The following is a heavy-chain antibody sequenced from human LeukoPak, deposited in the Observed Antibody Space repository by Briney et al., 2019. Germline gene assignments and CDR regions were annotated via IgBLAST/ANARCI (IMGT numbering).Heavy chain of an antibody. J-gene: IGHJ6*03. V-gene: IGHV1-69*05. CDR1: GGTFSSYA. CDR3: ARSYDSSGPYYYYYMDV. D-gene: IGHD3-22*01. CDR2: IIPIFGTA. Sequence: SVKVSCKASGGTFSSYAISWVRQAPGQGLEWMGGIIPIFGTANYAQKFQGRVTITTDESTSTAYMELSSLRSEDTAVYYCARSYDSSGPYYYYYMDVWGKGTTVTVSS.